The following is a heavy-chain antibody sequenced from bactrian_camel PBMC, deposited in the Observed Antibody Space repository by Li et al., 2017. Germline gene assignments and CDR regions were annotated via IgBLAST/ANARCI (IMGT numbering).Heavy chain of an antibody. CDR3: ARTVIYSSAPYYYDY. CDR1: GLTFIGYY. V-gene: IGHV3-2*01. CDR2: IDRDGSRT. D-gene: IGHD2*01. Sequence: HVQLVESGGGSVQPGGSLTLSCAASGLTFIGYYMTWVRQAPGKGLEWVSSIDRDGSRTWYADSVKGRFTISRDNAENTLYLQLHSLKAEDTAMYYCARTVIYSSAPYYYDYWGQGTQVTVS. J-gene: IGHJ4*01.